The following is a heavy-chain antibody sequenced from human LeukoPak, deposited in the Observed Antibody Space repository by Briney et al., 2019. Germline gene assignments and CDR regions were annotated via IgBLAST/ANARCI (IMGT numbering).Heavy chain of an antibody. Sequence: GGSLRLSCAASGFAFSIYEMNWVRQAPGKGLEWVSYISSSGGTIYDADSVKGRFTISRDNAKNSLYLQMNSLRAEDTAVYYCARDEIRSGAFDIWGRGTMVTVSS. V-gene: IGHV3-48*03. J-gene: IGHJ3*02. CDR2: ISSSGGTI. CDR3: ARDEIRSGAFDI. CDR1: GFAFSIYE. D-gene: IGHD3-10*01.